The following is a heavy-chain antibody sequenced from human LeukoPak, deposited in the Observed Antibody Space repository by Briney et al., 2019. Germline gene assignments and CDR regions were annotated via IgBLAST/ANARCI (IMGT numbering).Heavy chain of an antibody. CDR2: MSYTSSP. D-gene: IGHD1/OR15-1a*01. CDR1: GDSISSNTYY. Sequence: SETLSLTCTVSGDSISSNTYYWGWIRQPPGKGLEWIGSMSYTSSPSYSPSLESRATISIDTSKNSFSLKLSSVTAADTAVYYCARPSSDGNNYYWGQGTLVTVSS. J-gene: IGHJ4*02. V-gene: IGHV4-39*02. CDR3: ARPSSDGNNYY.